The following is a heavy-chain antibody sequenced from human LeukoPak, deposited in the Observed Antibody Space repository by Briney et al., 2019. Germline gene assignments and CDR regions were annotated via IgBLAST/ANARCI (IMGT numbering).Heavy chain of an antibody. CDR1: GFTFSSYW. Sequence: GGSLRLSCAASGFTFSSYWFHWVRQAPGKGLVWVSRINSDGSGKNYADSVKAPFTISRDNTNSTLFLQMNSLRAEHTALYYCARTTSMNYVGDAFHIWGQGTMVTVSS. D-gene: IGHD1-7*01. CDR3: ARTTSMNYVGDAFHI. J-gene: IGHJ3*02. CDR2: INSDGSGK. V-gene: IGHV3-74*01.